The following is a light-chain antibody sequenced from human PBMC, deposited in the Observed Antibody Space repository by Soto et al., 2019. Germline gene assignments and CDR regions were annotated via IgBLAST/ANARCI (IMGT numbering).Light chain of an antibody. V-gene: IGKV3-20*01. CDR1: NTNSRSY. Sequence: EVVFTQSPGTLSLSPGKSATLCYCISNTNSRSYLAWYQQKPGQAPRLLIYGASSRASGVPDGFSGRGSGTDFTLTISRLEPEDFAVYYCQQYGSSLLTFGQGTKVDI. CDR3: QQYGSSLLT. CDR2: GAS. J-gene: IGKJ1*01.